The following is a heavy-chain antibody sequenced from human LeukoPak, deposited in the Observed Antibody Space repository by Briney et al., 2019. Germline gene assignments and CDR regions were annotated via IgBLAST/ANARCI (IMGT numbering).Heavy chain of an antibody. V-gene: IGHV4-34*01. Sequence: SETLSLTCAVYGGSFSGYSGSWIRQPPGKGLEWIGEINHSGSTNYNPSLRSRVTISVDTSKNQFSLKLSSVTAADTAVYYCARGQRGWSFDYWGQGTLVTVSS. CDR2: INHSGST. CDR3: ARGQRGWSFDY. J-gene: IGHJ4*02. CDR1: GGSFSGYS.